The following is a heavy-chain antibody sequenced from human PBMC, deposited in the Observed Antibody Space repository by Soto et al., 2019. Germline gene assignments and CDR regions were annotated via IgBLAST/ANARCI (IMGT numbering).Heavy chain of an antibody. CDR3: AKGAVPTTTVPLFDN. CDR1: GFTFSSYA. CDR2: ISGGGGST. Sequence: GGSLRLSCAASGFTFSSYAMSWVRQAPGKGLEWVSAISGGGGSTYYADSVKGRFTISRDNSKNTLYLQMNSLRAEDTAVYYCAKGAVPTTTVPLFDNWGQGTLVTVSS. V-gene: IGHV3-23*01. J-gene: IGHJ4*02. D-gene: IGHD4-4*01.